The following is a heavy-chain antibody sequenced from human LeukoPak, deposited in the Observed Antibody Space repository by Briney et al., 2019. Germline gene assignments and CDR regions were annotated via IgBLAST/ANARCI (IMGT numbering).Heavy chain of an antibody. CDR2: ISSSSSYI. Sequence: GGSLRLSCAASGFTFSSYSMNWVRQAPGKGLEWVSSISSSSSYIYHADSVKGRFTISRDNAKNSLHLQMNSLRAEDTAVYYCARNNDYWGQGTLATVSS. CDR1: GFTFSSYS. V-gene: IGHV3-21*01. CDR3: ARNNDY. J-gene: IGHJ4*02.